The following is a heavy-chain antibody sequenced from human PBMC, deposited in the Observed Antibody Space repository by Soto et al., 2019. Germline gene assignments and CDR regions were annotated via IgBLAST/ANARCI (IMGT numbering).Heavy chain of an antibody. Sequence: PVGSLRLSCAASGFTFSTYWMNWVRQAPGKGLEWVSSISSSSSYIYYADSVKGRFTISRDNAKNSLYLQMNSLRAEDTAVYYCAREDGNYYDSSGYNAFDIWGQGTMVTVSS. D-gene: IGHD3-22*01. CDR3: AREDGNYYDSSGYNAFDI. V-gene: IGHV3-21*01. CDR1: GFTFSTYW. J-gene: IGHJ3*02. CDR2: ISSSSSYI.